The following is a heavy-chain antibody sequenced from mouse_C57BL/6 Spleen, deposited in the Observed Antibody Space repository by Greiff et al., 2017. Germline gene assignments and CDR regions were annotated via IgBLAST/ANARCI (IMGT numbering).Heavy chain of an antibody. CDR1: GFTFSNYW. Sequence: EVMLVESGGGLVQPGGSMKLSCVASGFTFSNYWMNWVRQSPEKGLEWVAQIRLKSDNYATHYAESVKGRFTISRDDSKSSVYLQMNNLRAVDTGIYYCTGYGSSLFDYWGQGTTLTVSS. J-gene: IGHJ2*01. CDR3: TGYGSSLFDY. V-gene: IGHV6-3*01. D-gene: IGHD1-1*01. CDR2: IRLKSDNYAT.